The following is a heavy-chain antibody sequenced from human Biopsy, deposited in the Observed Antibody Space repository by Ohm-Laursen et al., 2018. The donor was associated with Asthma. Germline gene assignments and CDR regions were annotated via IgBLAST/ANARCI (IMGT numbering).Heavy chain of an antibody. J-gene: IGHJ3*01. D-gene: IGHD3-22*01. Sequence: ASVKVSCKASGYSFTDYHLHWVRQAPGQGLEWMGRVTPESGGTTYAQKFQGRVTMTRDRSISTAYMELNRLRSDDMAVYYCARDALHDNSAYIGDAFVFWGQGTMVTVPS. V-gene: IGHV1-2*06. CDR1: GYSFTDYH. CDR3: ARDALHDNSAYIGDAFVF. CDR2: VTPESGGT.